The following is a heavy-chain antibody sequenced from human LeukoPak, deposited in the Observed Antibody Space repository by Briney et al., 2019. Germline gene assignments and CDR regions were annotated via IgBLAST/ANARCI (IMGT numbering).Heavy chain of an antibody. CDR2: IRYDGSSK. Sequence: GGSLRLSCAASGFTFSTSGMHWVRQAPGKGLEWVAFIRYDGSSKYFADSVKGRFTISRDNSKNTLYLQMNSLRAEDTAVYYCAKGESHYFDYWGQGTLVTVSS. CDR1: GFTFSTSG. J-gene: IGHJ4*02. CDR3: AKGESHYFDY. V-gene: IGHV3-30*02.